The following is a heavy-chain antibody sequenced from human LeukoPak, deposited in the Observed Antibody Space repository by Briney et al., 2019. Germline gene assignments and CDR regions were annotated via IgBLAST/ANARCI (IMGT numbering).Heavy chain of an antibody. CDR1: GGSISSYF. Sequence: PSETLSLTCTVSGGSISSYFWNWIRQPPGKGLEWIGSIYDSGSTNYNPSLKSRVTMSVDMSNNQFSLKLGSVTAADTAVYYCARESSYLQGWRVGDWFDSWGQGTLVTVSS. D-gene: IGHD1-26*01. CDR2: IYDSGST. J-gene: IGHJ5*01. V-gene: IGHV4-59*01. CDR3: ARESSYLQGWRVGDWFDS.